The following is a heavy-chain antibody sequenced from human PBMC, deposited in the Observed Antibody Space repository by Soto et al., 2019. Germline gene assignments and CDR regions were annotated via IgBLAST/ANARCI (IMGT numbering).Heavy chain of an antibody. D-gene: IGHD3-3*01. CDR3: AKARDKTEWSGYGGMDV. CDR1: GFTFSSYG. Sequence: GGSLRLSCAASGFTFSSYGMHWVRQAPGKGLEWVAVISYDGSNKYYADSVKGRFTISRDNSKNTLYLQMNSLRAEDTAVYYCAKARDKTEWSGYGGMDVWGQGTTVTVSS. CDR2: ISYDGSNK. V-gene: IGHV3-30*18. J-gene: IGHJ6*02.